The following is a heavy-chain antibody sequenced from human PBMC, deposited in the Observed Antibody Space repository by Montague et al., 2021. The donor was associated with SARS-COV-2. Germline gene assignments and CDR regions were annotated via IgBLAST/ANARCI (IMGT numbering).Heavy chain of an antibody. J-gene: IGHJ4*02. D-gene: IGHD3-3*01. Sequence: TLSLTCTVSGGSISSGGYYWSWIRQHPGKGLEWIGYIYYSGSTYYNPSLKSRVTISVDTSKNQFSLKLSSVTAADTAVYYCARAPRSNVGVVLTLDYWGQGTLVTVSS. CDR2: IYYSGST. V-gene: IGHV4-31*03. CDR3: ARAPRSNVGVVLTLDY. CDR1: GGSISSGGYY.